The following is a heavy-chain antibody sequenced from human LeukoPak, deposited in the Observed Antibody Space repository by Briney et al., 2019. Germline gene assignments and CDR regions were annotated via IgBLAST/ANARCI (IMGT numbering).Heavy chain of an antibody. D-gene: IGHD2-2*01. Sequence: SETLSLTCAVYGGSFSGYYWSWIRQPPGKGLEWIGEINHSGSTNYDPSLKSRVTISVDTSKNQFSLELSSVTAADTAVYYCARGKYCSSTSCPAPLDYWGQGTLVTVSS. CDR2: INHSGST. V-gene: IGHV4-34*01. J-gene: IGHJ4*02. CDR3: ARGKYCSSTSCPAPLDY. CDR1: GGSFSGYY.